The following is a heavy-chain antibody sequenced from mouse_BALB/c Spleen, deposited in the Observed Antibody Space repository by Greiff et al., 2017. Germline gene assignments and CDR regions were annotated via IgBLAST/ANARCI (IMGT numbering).Heavy chain of an antibody. Sequence: VQLKQSGAELVKPGASVKLSCTASGFNIKDTYMHWVKQRPEQGLEWIGRIDPANGNTKYDPKFQGKATITADTSSNTAYLQLSSLTSEDTAVYYCTRSMITTDFDVWGAGTTVTVSS. J-gene: IGHJ1*01. CDR2: IDPANGNT. V-gene: IGHV14-3*02. CDR3: TRSMITTDFDV. D-gene: IGHD2-4*01. CDR1: GFNIKDTY.